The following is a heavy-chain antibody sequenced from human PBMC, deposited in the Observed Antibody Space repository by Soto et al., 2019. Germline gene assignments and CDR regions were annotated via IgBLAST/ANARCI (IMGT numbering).Heavy chain of an antibody. V-gene: IGHV3-30*18. CDR2: MSYDGSKI. D-gene: IGHD2-21*01. CDR3: AKDRDPYSDY. Sequence: MLVCRQGVDKGMEWVATMSYDGSKIYYRDSVRGRFSISRDDSKRTLYLQMNSLRAEDTAVDYCAKDRDPYSDY. J-gene: IGHJ4*01.